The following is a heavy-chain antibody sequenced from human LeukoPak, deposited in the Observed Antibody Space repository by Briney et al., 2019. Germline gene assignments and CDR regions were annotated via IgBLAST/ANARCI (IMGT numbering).Heavy chain of an antibody. D-gene: IGHD3-22*01. CDR1: GFTFSSYA. CDR3: AGEYYYDSSGYSY. Sequence: PGGSLRLSCAASGFTFSSYAMHWVRQAPGKGLEWVAVISYDGSNKYYADSVKGRFTISRDNSKDTLYLQMNSLRAEDTAVYYCAGEYYYDSSGYSYWGQGTLVTVSS. V-gene: IGHV3-30-3*01. CDR2: ISYDGSNK. J-gene: IGHJ4*02.